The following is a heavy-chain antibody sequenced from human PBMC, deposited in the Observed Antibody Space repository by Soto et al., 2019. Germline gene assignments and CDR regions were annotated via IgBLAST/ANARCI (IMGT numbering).Heavy chain of an antibody. CDR3: ARDKSPYSSGWHNRHFDY. V-gene: IGHV3-30-3*01. J-gene: IGHJ4*02. CDR2: ISYDGSNK. D-gene: IGHD6-19*01. Sequence: QVPLVESGGGVVQPGRSLRLSCAASGFTFSTYAMHWVRQAPGKGLEWVAVISYDGSNKYYADSVKGRFTISRDNSKNTLYLQMNSLRAEDTAVYYCARDKSPYSSGWHNRHFDYWGQGTLVTVSS. CDR1: GFTFSTYA.